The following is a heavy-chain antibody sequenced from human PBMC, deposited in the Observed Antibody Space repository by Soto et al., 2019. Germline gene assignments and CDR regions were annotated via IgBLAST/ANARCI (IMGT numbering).Heavy chain of an antibody. CDR1: GGSISSSSYY. V-gene: IGHV4-39*01. D-gene: IGHD6-19*01. J-gene: IGHJ6*02. CDR2: IYCSGST. Sequence: PSETLSLTCTVSGGSISSSSYYWGWIRQPPGKGLEWIGSIYCSGSTYYNPSLKSRVTISVDTSKNQFSLKLSSVTAADTAVYYCATDSSGRYYYYGMDVWGQGTTVTVSS. CDR3: ATDSSGRYYYYGMDV.